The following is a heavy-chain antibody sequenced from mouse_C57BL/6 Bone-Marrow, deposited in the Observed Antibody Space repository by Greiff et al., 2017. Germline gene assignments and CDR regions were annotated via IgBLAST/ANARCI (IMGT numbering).Heavy chain of an antibody. CDR2: ISSGGSYT. CDR3: ARSDY. Sequence: EVKLVESGGDLVKPGGSLKLSCAASGFTFSSYGMSWVRQTPDKRLEWVATISSGGSYTYYPDSVKGRFTISRDNAKYTLYLQMSSLKSEDTAMYYCARSDYWGQGTTLTVS. V-gene: IGHV5-6*02. J-gene: IGHJ2*01. CDR1: GFTFSSYG.